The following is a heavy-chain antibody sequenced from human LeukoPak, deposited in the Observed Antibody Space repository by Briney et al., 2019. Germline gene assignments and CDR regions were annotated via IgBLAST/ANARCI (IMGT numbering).Heavy chain of an antibody. V-gene: IGHV4-61*01. D-gene: IGHD6-13*01. CDR2: IYHSGST. CDR1: GDSVSSGSNY. Sequence: PSETLSLTCTVSGDSVSSGSNYWSWIRQPPGKGLEWIGYIYHSGSTYYNPSLKSRVTISVDTSKNQFSLKLTSMTAADTAVYYCARDSGTTTTRKYSSSWYSPYYYGMDVWGQGTTVTVSS. J-gene: IGHJ6*02. CDR3: ARDSGTTTTRKYSSSWYSPYYYGMDV.